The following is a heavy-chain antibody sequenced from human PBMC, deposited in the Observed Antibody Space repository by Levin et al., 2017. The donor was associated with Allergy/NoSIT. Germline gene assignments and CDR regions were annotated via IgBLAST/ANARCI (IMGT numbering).Heavy chain of an antibody. V-gene: IGHV3-30*18. J-gene: IGHJ4*02. CDR3: AKDPRASASIAPGDSVGYYSDY. CDR1: GFTFSTYG. D-gene: IGHD6-13*01. Sequence: GGSLRLSCAASGFTFSTYGMHWVRQAPGKGLEWVAVISYDGSITYFADSVKGRFTISRDNSKNTLYLQMNSLRAEDTAVYYYAKDPRASASIAPGDSVGYYSDYWGQGTLVTVSS. CDR2: ISYDGSIT.